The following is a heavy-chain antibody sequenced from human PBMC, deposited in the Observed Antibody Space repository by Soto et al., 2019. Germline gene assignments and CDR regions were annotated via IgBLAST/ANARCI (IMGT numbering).Heavy chain of an antibody. J-gene: IGHJ4*02. CDR2: FTSGGST. CDR3: ARTDKYNSQSSGWANRFDY. Sequence: EVQLLESGGDLVQPGGSLRLSCAASGFIFSNYAMTWVRQAPGKGPEWVSTFTSGGSTYYRDTVKGRCTISRDNSKNTLYLQMNSLRAEDTAVYYCARTDKYNSQSSGWANRFDYWGKGTLVTVSS. CDR1: GFIFSNYA. D-gene: IGHD6-19*01. V-gene: IGHV3-23*01.